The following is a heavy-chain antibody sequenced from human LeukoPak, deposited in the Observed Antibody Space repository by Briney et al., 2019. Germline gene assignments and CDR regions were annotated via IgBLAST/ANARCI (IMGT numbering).Heavy chain of an antibody. CDR3: ARDKGTRYSDN. CDR2: ISYDGSNK. D-gene: IGHD1-1*01. Sequence: GGSLRLSCAASGFTFSSYGMHWVRQAPGKGLEWVAVISYDGSNKYYADSVKGRFTISRDNSKNTLYLQMNSLRAEDTAVYYCARDKGTRYSDNWGQGTLVTVSS. J-gene: IGHJ4*02. V-gene: IGHV3-30*03. CDR1: GFTFSSYG.